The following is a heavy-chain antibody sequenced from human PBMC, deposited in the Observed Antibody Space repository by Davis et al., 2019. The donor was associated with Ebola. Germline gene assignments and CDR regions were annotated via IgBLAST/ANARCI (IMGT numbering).Heavy chain of an antibody. D-gene: IGHD6-19*01. CDR2: ISSSSSYI. CDR3: ARAIAVAGMIYYYGMDV. V-gene: IGHV3-21*01. CDR1: GFTFNSYS. J-gene: IGHJ6*04. Sequence: LSLTCAASGFTFNSYSMNWVRQAPGKGLEWVSSISSSSSYIYYADSVKGRFTISRDNAKNSLYLQMNSLRAEDTAVYYCARAIAVAGMIYYYGMDVWGKGTTVTVSS.